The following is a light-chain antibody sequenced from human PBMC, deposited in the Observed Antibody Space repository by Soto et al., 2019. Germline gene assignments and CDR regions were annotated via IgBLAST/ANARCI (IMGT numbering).Light chain of an antibody. CDR2: DAS. CDR1: QSVSSY. Sequence: EIVLTQSPATLSLSPGERATLSCRASQSVSSYLAWYQQKPGQAPRLLIYDASNRATGIPARFSSSGSGTDFTLTISSLAPEDFAVYYCQQRSNWPTFGQGTKVEIK. CDR3: QQRSNWPT. V-gene: IGKV3-11*01. J-gene: IGKJ1*01.